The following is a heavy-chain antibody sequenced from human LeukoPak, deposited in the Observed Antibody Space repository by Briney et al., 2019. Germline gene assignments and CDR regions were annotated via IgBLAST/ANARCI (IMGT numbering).Heavy chain of an antibody. V-gene: IGHV4-39*01. J-gene: IGHJ4*02. CDR1: GDSISSSYYY. D-gene: IGHD3-10*01. CDR3: ARHVSGYGSGTDY. Sequence: PSETLSLTCTVSGDSISSSYYYWGWIRQPPGKGLEWIGTIYSSGSTYYNPSLKSRVTISVDTAKNQFPLKLSSVTAADTAVYYCARHVSGYGSGTDYWGQGTLVTVSS. CDR2: IYSSGST.